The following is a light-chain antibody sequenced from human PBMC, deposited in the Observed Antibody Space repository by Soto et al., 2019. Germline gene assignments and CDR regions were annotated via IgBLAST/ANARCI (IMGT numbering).Light chain of an antibody. V-gene: IGKV1-39*01. J-gene: IGKJ2*01. CDR3: HQTYSIPYT. Sequence: DIQMTQSPSSLSTSVGNRVTISCRASQSLSTCLNWYQQKPGKAPKFLISAASSLQSGVTSRFSGSGSGTDFTLTISSLQPEDFATYYCHQTYSIPYTFGQVTKLEIK. CDR2: AAS. CDR1: QSLSTC.